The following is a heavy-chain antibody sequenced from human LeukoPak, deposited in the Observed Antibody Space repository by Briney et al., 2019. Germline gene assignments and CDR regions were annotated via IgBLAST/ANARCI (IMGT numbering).Heavy chain of an antibody. J-gene: IGHJ3*02. V-gene: IGHV4-39*07. CDR2: IYYSGST. D-gene: IGHD3-10*01. CDR3: ARDRSYYYGSGSYWDDAFDI. CDR1: GGSISSSNYY. Sequence: SETLSLTCTVSGGSISSSNYYWGWIRQPPGKGLEWIGSIYYSGSTYYNPSLKSRVTISVDTSKNQFSLKLSSVTAADTAVYYCARDRSYYYGSGSYWDDAFDIWGQGTMVTVSS.